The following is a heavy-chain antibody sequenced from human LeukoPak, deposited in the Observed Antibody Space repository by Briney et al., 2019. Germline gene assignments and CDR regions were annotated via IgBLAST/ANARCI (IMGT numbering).Heavy chain of an antibody. D-gene: IGHD4-17*01. CDR3: AKDCSCGDYNRYFDL. J-gene: IGHJ2*01. CDR1: GFTFSSYA. CDR2: ISGSGGST. Sequence: PGGSLRLSCAASGFTFSSYAMSWVRQAPGKGLEWVSAISGSGGSTYYADSVKGRFTIFRDNSKNTLYLQMHSLRAEDTAVYFCAKDCSCGDYNRYFDLWGRGTLVTVSS. V-gene: IGHV3-23*01.